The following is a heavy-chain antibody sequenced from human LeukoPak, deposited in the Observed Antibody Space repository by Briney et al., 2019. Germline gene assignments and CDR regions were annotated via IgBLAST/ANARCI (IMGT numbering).Heavy chain of an antibody. J-gene: IGHJ4*02. CDR1: GVTLCDYA. CDR3: TRDDKQRFCETTASWILLDY. CDR2: IRSDAYGGST. V-gene: IGHV3-49*04. Sequence: GGSLRLSCTGSGVTLCDYALRWVRQAPGKGLEWIGSIRSDAYGGSTQYAASVTGRFTISRDDSHNSVYLRMNSLQTDDTAVYYCTRDDKQRFCETTASWILLDYWGQGTLVTVSS. D-gene: IGHD1/OR15-1a*01.